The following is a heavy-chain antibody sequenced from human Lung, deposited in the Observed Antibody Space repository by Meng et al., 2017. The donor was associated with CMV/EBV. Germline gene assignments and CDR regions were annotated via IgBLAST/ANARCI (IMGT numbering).Heavy chain of an antibody. J-gene: IGHJ4*02. D-gene: IGHD3-16*02. V-gene: IGHV4-59*08. CDR2: KYYSGST. CDR1: GGSISTDD. CDR3: ARHQNGGTYPLDY. Sequence: QGLSQDSGTGMVNPSDTLSPTCPVPGGSISTDDWSWSRQPPGNGLEWIGNKYYSGSTSYNPSLASRVTISVDSSKNQFSLKLSSVTAADTAVYYCARHQNGGTYPLDYWGQGTLVTVFS.